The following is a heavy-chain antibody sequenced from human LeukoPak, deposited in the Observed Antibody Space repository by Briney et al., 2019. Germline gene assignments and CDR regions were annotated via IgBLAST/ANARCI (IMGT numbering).Heavy chain of an antibody. CDR3: AKWKYSNSGIDDY. Sequence: GGSLRLSCAASGFTFSSYAMSWVRQVPGKGLEWVSVISGSCDNIYYADSVKGRFTISRDNSKNMLYLQMNSLRAEDTAVYYCAKWKYSNSGIDDYWGQGTLVTVSS. J-gene: IGHJ4*02. D-gene: IGHD6-6*01. CDR2: ISGSCDNI. V-gene: IGHV3-23*01. CDR1: GFTFSSYA.